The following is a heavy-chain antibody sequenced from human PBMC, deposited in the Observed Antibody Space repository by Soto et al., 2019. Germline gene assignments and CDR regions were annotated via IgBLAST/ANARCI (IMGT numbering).Heavy chain of an antibody. CDR3: AKRYHSDSGASDM. V-gene: IGHV3-23*01. CDR1: GFTFSNYA. CDR2: ISGGGGNT. Sequence: EVRVLESGGGLVQPGGSLRLSCAASGFTFSNYAMTWVRQALGKGLEWVSAISGGGGNTYYADSVKGRFTISRDNSKNTLFLQMNSLRAEDTAIYYCAKRYHSDSGASDMWGQGTMVTVSS. D-gene: IGHD3-9*01. J-gene: IGHJ3*02.